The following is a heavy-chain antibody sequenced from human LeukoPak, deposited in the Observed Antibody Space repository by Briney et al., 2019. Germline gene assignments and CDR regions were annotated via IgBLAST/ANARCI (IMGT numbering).Heavy chain of an antibody. CDR2: IWYDGSNK. Sequence: GGSLRLSCAASGFTFSSYGMHWVRQAPGKGLEWVAVIWYDGSNKYYADSVKGRFTISRDNSKNTLYLQMSRLRAEDTAVYYCARAIAHCSSTSCYGFFGYYYYGMDVWGQGTTVTVSS. D-gene: IGHD2-2*01. J-gene: IGHJ6*02. CDR1: GFTFSSYG. CDR3: ARAIAHCSSTSCYGFFGYYYYGMDV. V-gene: IGHV3-33*01.